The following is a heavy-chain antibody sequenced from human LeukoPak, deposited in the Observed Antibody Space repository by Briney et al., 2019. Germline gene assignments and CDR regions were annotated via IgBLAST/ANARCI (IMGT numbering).Heavy chain of an antibody. V-gene: IGHV3-23*01. CDR3: ARKSVIVYYGGLDP. J-gene: IGHJ5*02. D-gene: IGHD3-22*01. CDR2: MTATGDTK. Sequence: GGSLRLSCTASGFTFSAYVMTWVREAPGKGLEWVSGMTATGDTKYYVDSVKGRFTISRDNSKNTLYLQLASLRAEDTAVYYCARKSVIVYYGGLDPWGQGTLVTVSS. CDR1: GFTFSAYV.